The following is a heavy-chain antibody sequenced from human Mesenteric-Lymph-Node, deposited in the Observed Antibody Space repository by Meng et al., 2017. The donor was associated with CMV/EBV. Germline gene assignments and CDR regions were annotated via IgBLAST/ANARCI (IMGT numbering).Heavy chain of an antibody. CDR3: ARDKSEGSWGDGYFDL. V-gene: IGHV3-48*04. CDR2: ISSRSSSI. D-gene: IGHD6-13*01. Sequence: GESLKISCAASGFTFSPYSLNWVRQAPGKGLEWVSYISSRSSSIYYGDSVKGRFTISRDNSKNSLYLQMNSLRVEDTALYHCARDKSEGSWGDGYFDLWGRGTLVTVSS. CDR1: GFTFSPYS. J-gene: IGHJ2*01.